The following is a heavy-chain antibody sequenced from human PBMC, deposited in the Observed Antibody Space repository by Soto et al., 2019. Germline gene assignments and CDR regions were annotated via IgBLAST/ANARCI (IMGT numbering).Heavy chain of an antibody. D-gene: IGHD3-22*01. CDR1: GGTFSSYA. Sequence: QGQLLQSGAELKKPGSSVKVSCKASGGTFSSYAISWVLQAPVQGLEWMGGIIPIFGTTNYAQKFQGRVTITADESTRTAYMELSSLRSEDTAVYYCTRDRTMLDTYFDPWGQRTLVTVSS. V-gene: IGHV1-69*01. CDR2: IIPIFGTT. CDR3: TRDRTMLDTYFDP. J-gene: IGHJ5*02.